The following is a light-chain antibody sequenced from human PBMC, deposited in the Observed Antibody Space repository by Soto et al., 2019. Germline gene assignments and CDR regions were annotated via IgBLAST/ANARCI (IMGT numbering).Light chain of an antibody. CDR1: QSVSSSY. CDR2: GAS. Sequence: EIVLTQSPGTLSLSPGERATLSCRASQSVSSSYLAWYQQKPGQAPRLLIYGASSRATGIPDRFSGSVSGTDFTLTISRLDSEAFAVYYCQQYGSSPPITFGPGTKVDIK. CDR3: QQYGSSPPIT. V-gene: IGKV3-20*01. J-gene: IGKJ3*01.